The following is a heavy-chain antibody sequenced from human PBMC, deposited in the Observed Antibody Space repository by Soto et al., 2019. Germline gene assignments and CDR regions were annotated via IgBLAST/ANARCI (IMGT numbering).Heavy chain of an antibody. D-gene: IGHD3-3*01. CDR1: GFSVKRYW. V-gene: IGHV3-74*01. Sequence: GGSLRLSCGASGFSVKRYWMHWVRQAPGKGLVWLSRFGGDENYTDYADSVRGRFTISRDIAKNTIYLQMNSLRAEDAAVYYCGKGKELGVVRYGLDAWGQGTTVTVSS. CDR2: FGGDENYT. J-gene: IGHJ6*02. CDR3: GKGKELGVVRYGLDA.